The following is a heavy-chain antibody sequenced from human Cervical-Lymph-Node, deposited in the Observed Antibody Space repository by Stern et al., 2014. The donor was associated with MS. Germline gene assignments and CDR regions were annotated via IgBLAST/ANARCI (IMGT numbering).Heavy chain of an antibody. V-gene: IGHV3-33*01. Sequence: VHLVESGGCVVHPGRSLRLSCAASGFTFSSYGMHWVRQAPGKGLGWGXVIWYDGSNEYYADSVKGRFTIPRDNSKNTLYLQMNSLRAEDTAVYYCAREGGNTAEYFQHWGQGTLVTVSS. CDR2: IWYDGSNE. CDR3: AREGGNTAEYFQH. J-gene: IGHJ1*01. CDR1: GFTFSSYG. D-gene: IGHD4-23*01.